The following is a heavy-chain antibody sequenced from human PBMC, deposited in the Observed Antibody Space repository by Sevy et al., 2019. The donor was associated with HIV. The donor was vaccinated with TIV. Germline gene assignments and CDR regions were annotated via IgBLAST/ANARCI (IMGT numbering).Heavy chain of an antibody. CDR3: ARDHGGVQDWYFDL. Sequence: GGSLRLSCAASGFTVSNNYMSWVRQAPGRGLEWVSVIYTGGSTYYVDSVKGRFTISRDDSKNTLYLQMNSLRAEDTAVYDCARDHGGVQDWYFDLWGRGTLVTVSS. V-gene: IGHV3-53*01. CDR2: IYTGGST. D-gene: IGHD2-8*02. J-gene: IGHJ2*01. CDR1: GFTVSNNY.